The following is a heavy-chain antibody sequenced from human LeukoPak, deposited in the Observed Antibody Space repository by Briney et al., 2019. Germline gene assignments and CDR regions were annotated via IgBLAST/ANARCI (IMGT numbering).Heavy chain of an antibody. J-gene: IGHJ4*02. CDR1: GGSISSRSSY. V-gene: IGHV4-39*01. Sequence: SETLSLTCTVSGGSISSRSSYRGWIRQPPGKGLEWIGNIYYSGTPYYNPSLKSRVTMSVDASRNQFSLKLRFVTAADTAAYFCASGSSGWYTEPGGAYFDPWGQGAPVTVSS. CDR2: IYYSGTP. D-gene: IGHD6-13*01. CDR3: ASGSSGWYTEPGGAYFDP.